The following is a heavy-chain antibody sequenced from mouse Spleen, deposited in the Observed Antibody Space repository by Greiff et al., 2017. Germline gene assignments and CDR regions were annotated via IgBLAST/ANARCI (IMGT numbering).Heavy chain of an antibody. V-gene: IGHV1-39*01. D-gene: IGHD1-1*01. J-gene: IGHJ1*01. CDR3: AREDYYGSSYVRYFDV. Sequence: EVQLQQSGPELVKPGASVKISCKASGYSFTDYNMNWVKQSNGKSLEWIGVINPNYGTTSYNQKFKGKATLTVDQSSSTAYMQLNSLTSEDSAVYYCAREDYYGSSYVRYFDVWGAGTTVTVSS. CDR2: INPNYGTT. CDR1: GYSFTDYN.